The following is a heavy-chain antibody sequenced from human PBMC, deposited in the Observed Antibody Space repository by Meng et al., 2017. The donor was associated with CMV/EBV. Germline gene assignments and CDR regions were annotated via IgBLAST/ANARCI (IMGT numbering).Heavy chain of an antibody. J-gene: IGHJ5*02. CDR2: ISSSSSYI. CDR3: ARDLPYYDFWSGYNWFDP. D-gene: IGHD3-3*01. V-gene: IGHV3-21*01. CDR1: TFRSYS. Sequence: TFRSYSMNWVRQAPGKGLEWVSSISSSSSYIYYADSVKGRFTISRDNAENSLYLQMNSLRAEDTAVYYCARDLPYYDFWSGYNWFDPWGQGTLVTVSS.